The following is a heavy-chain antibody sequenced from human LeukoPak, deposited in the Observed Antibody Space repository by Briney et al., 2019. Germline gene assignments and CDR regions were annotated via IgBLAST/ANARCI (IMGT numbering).Heavy chain of an antibody. D-gene: IGHD6-19*01. Sequence: SVKVSCKASGGTFSSYAISWVRQAPGQGLEWMGGIIPIFGTANYAQKFQGRVTITADESTSTAYMELSSLRSEDTAVYYCARDTGQIAIAVAGWQDYYGMDVWGQGTTVTVSS. J-gene: IGHJ6*02. CDR1: GGTFSSYA. V-gene: IGHV1-69*13. CDR2: IIPIFGTA. CDR3: ARDTGQIAIAVAGWQDYYGMDV.